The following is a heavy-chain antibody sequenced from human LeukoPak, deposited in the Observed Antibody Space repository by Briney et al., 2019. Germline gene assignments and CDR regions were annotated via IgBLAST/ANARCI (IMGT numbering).Heavy chain of an antibody. J-gene: IGHJ1*01. CDR2: INFSGNT. Sequence: PSETLSLTCTISSGSIGSFYWSWIRQPPGKGLEWIGYINFSGNTNYNSALKSRVTISIDTSKNQFSLKLNSVTAADTAVYYRTRGGSADTFEHWGEGTLVRVSS. D-gene: IGHD1-26*01. CDR3: TRGGSADTFEH. V-gene: IGHV4-59*08. CDR1: SGSIGSFY.